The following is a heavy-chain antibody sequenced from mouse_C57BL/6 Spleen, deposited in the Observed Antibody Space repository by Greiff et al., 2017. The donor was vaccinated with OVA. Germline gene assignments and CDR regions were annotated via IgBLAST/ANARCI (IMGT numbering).Heavy chain of an antibody. CDR3: ARPTYYDYDEGAWFAY. CDR2: ISSGSSTI. D-gene: IGHD2-4*01. CDR1: GFTFSDYG. Sequence: EVKLVESGGGLVKPGGSLKLSCAASGFTFSDYGMHWVRQAPEKGLEWVAYISSGSSTIYYADTVKGRFTISRDKAKNTLFLQMTSLRSEDTAMYYCARPTYYDYDEGAWFAYWGQGTLVTVSA. J-gene: IGHJ3*01. V-gene: IGHV5-17*01.